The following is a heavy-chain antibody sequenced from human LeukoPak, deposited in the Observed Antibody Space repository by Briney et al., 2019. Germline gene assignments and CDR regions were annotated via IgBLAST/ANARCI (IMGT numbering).Heavy chain of an antibody. V-gene: IGHV3-30-3*01. Sequence: PGRSLRLSCAASGFTFSSSALHWVRQAPGKGLEWVAVIAYDGSNMYYADSVKGRFSISRDNSKNTLYLQMNSLRAEDTAVYYCARDTGGVPAAQYYFDCWGQGTLVTVSS. J-gene: IGHJ4*02. CDR3: ARDTGGVPAAQYYFDC. CDR2: IAYDGSNM. CDR1: GFTFSSSA. D-gene: IGHD2-2*01.